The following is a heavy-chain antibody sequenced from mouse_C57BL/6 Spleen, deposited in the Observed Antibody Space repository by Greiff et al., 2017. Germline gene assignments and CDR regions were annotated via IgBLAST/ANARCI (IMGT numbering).Heavy chain of an antibody. J-gene: IGHJ2*01. CDR2: IYPSDSET. Sequence: QVQLKQPGAELVRPGSSVKLSCKASGYTLTSYWRDWVKQRPGQGLEWIGNIYPSDSETHYNQKFKDKATLTVDKSSSTAYMQLSSLTSEDSAVYYCARDGLRLQRGYYFDYWGQGTTLTVSS. CDR1: GYTLTSYW. CDR3: ARDGLRLQRGYYFDY. V-gene: IGHV1-61*01. D-gene: IGHD3-2*02.